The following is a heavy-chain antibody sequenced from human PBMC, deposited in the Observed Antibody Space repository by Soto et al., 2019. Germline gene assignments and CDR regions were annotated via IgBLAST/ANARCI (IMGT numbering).Heavy chain of an antibody. CDR3: ARVWEVGATYYFDY. J-gene: IGHJ4*02. Sequence: GGSLRLSCAASGFTFSSYSMNWVRQAPGKGLEWVSSISSSSSYIYYADSVKGRFTISRDNAKNSLYLQMNSLRAEDTAVYYCARVWEVGATYYFDYWGQGTLVTVSS. V-gene: IGHV3-21*01. D-gene: IGHD1-26*01. CDR1: GFTFSSYS. CDR2: ISSSSSYI.